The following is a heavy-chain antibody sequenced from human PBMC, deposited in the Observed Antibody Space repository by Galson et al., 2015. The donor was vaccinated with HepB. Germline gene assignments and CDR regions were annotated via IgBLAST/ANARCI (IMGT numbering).Heavy chain of an antibody. CDR2: TYYRSKWYN. V-gene: IGHV6-1*01. J-gene: IGHJ4*02. CDR3: AREHKLTGAFDY. CDR1: GDSVSSNSAA. Sequence: CAISGDSVSSNSAAWNWIRQSPSRGLEWLGRTYYRSKWYNDYAISVKSRITINPDTSKNQFSLQLNSVTPADTAVYYCAREHKLTGAFDYWAREPWSPSPQ. D-gene: IGHD7-27*01.